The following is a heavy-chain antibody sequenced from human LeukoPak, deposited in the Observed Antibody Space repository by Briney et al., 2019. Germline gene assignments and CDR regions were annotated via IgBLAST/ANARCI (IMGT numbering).Heavy chain of an antibody. Sequence: GGSLRLSCAASGFTFSSYAMSWVRQAPEKGLGWVSAISGSGGSTYYADSVKGRFTISRDNSKNTLYLQMNSLRAEDTAVYYCAKSDLYYDSSGYFDYWGQGTLVTVSS. CDR3: AKSDLYYDSSGYFDY. CDR1: GFTFSSYA. V-gene: IGHV3-23*01. J-gene: IGHJ4*02. CDR2: ISGSGGST. D-gene: IGHD3-22*01.